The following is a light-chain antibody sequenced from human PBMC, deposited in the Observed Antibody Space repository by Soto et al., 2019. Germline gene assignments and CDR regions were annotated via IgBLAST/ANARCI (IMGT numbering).Light chain of an antibody. CDR2: DVS. CDR3: SSYTRGSTLYV. Sequence: QSALTQPASVSGSPGQSITISCTGTSSDVGGYTYVSWYQQHSGKAPKLMIYDVSKRPSGVSNRFSGSKSGNTASMTISGLHAEVEADYYCSSYTRGSTLYVFGTGTKLTVL. V-gene: IGLV2-14*01. J-gene: IGLJ1*01. CDR1: SSDVGGYTY.